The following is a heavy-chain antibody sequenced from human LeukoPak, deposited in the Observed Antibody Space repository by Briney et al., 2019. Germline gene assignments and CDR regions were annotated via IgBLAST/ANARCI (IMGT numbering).Heavy chain of an antibody. J-gene: IGHJ4*02. Sequence: PSETLSLTCTVSGGSISSSSYYWGWIRQPPGKGLEWIGSIYYSGSTYYNPSLKSRVTISVDTSKNQFSLKLSSVTAADTAVYYCARDNRLTDDYGDYASFDYWGQGTLVTVSS. V-gene: IGHV4-39*07. CDR2: IYYSGST. CDR3: ARDNRLTDDYGDYASFDY. CDR1: GGSISSSSYY. D-gene: IGHD4-17*01.